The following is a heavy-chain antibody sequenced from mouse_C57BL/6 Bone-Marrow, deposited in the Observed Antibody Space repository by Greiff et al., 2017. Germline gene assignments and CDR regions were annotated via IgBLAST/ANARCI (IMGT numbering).Heavy chain of an antibody. D-gene: IGHD1-1*01. J-gene: IGHJ3*01. Sequence: EVKVVESGEGLVKPGGSLKLSCAASGFTFSSYAMSWVRQTPEKRLEWVAYISSGGDYIYYADTVKGRFTISRDNARNTLYLQMSSLKSEDTAMYYCTRDGITTPRFAYWGQGTLVTVSA. CDR1: GFTFSSYA. CDR3: TRDGITTPRFAY. CDR2: ISSGGDYI. V-gene: IGHV5-9-1*02.